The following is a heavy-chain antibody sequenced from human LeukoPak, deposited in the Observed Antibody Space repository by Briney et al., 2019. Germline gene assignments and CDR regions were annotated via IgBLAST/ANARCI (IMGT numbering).Heavy chain of an antibody. V-gene: IGHV4-38-2*02. CDR3: ARAAGGSYYNWFDP. D-gene: IGHD1-26*01. J-gene: IGHJ5*02. CDR1: GYSISSGYY. CDR2: IYHSGST. Sequence: SETLSLTCTVSGYSISSGYYWGWIRQPPRKGLEWIGSIYHSGSTYYNPSLKSRVTISVDTSKNQFSLKLSSVTAADTAVYYCARAAGGSYYNWFDPWGQGTLVTVSS.